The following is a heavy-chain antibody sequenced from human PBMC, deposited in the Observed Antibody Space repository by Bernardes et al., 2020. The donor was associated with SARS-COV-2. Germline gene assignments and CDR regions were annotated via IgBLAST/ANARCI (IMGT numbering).Heavy chain of an antibody. D-gene: IGHD2-2*01. J-gene: IGHJ4*02. CDR1: GFTFSTYG. CDR3: ARGSAAMAFDY. CDR2: IWYDGSNK. Sequence: GGSLRLSCAASGFTFSTYGMHWVRQAPGKGPEWVANIWYDGSNKYYADSVKGRFTISRDNSKNTLYLQMNSLRVEDTAIYYCARGSAAMAFDYWGQGTLVTVSS. V-gene: IGHV3-33*01.